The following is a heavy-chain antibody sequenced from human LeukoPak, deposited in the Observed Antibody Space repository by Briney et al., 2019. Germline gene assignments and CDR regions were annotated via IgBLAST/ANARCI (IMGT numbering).Heavy chain of an antibody. Sequence: PGGSLRLSCAASGFTFSSYAMSWVRQAPGKGLEWVSAISGSGGSTYYADSVKGRFTISRDNSKNTLYLQMNSLRAEDTAVYYCAKDLQLGYSSSWLLFDYWGQGTLVTVSS. CDR2: ISGSGGST. D-gene: IGHD6-13*01. CDR1: GFTFSSYA. V-gene: IGHV3-23*01. J-gene: IGHJ4*02. CDR3: AKDLQLGYSSSWLLFDY.